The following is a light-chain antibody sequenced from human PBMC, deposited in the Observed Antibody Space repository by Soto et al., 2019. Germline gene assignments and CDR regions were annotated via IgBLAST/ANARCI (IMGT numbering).Light chain of an antibody. CDR3: QQYSTLPHT. J-gene: IGKJ2*01. CDR1: QSVSTSF. V-gene: IGKV3-20*01. CDR2: GVS. Sequence: ESVLTQSPGTLSLSPGERATLSCRASQSVSTSFFAWYQQKPGQAHRLLIYGVSSRATGIPDRFSGSGSGTDFTLTIRRLEPEDFVVYYCQQYSTLPHTFGQGTKLEFK.